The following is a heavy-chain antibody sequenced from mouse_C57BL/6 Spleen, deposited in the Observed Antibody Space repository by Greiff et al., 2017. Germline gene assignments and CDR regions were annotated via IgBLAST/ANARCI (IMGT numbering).Heavy chain of an antibody. D-gene: IGHD2-5*01. CDR2: INPNNGGT. V-gene: IGHV1-26*01. Sequence: EVQLQQSGPELVKPGASVKISCKASGYTFTDYYMNWVKQSHGKSLEWIGDINPNNGGTSYNQKFKGKATLTVDKSSSTAYMALRSLTSEDAAVYYCARSSNSLYFDVWGTGTTVTVSS. J-gene: IGHJ1*03. CDR3: ARSSNSLYFDV. CDR1: GYTFTDYY.